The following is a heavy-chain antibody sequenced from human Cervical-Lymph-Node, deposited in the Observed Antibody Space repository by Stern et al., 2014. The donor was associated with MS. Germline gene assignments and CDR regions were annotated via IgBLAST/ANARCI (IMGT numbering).Heavy chain of an antibody. Sequence: QVQLVQSGAEVQKPWSSVKVSCRASGGTFSSSAISWVPQAPGQGLEGMGGIIPIIGTANYAQKYQGRVTITADESTSTAYMELSSLRSEDTAIYYCALGGFGHYFEYWGQGTLVTVSS. D-gene: IGHD3-10*01. CDR3: ALGGFGHYFEY. J-gene: IGHJ4*02. CDR2: IIPIIGTA. V-gene: IGHV1-69*01. CDR1: GGTFSSSA.